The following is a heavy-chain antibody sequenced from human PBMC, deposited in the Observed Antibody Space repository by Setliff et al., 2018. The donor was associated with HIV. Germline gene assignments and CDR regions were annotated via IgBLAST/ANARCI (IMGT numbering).Heavy chain of an antibody. CDR2: THYSGST. CDR3: ARERIAVAGPRVAFDI. D-gene: IGHD6-19*01. V-gene: IGHV4-39*07. J-gene: IGHJ3*02. Sequence: SETLSLTCTVSGGSIRSSSYFWGWIRQPPGKGLEWIGSTHYSGSTYYNPSLKSRVTISVDTSKNPFSLKLSSVTAADTAVYYCARERIAVAGPRVAFDIWGQGTMVTVSS. CDR1: GGSIRSSSYF.